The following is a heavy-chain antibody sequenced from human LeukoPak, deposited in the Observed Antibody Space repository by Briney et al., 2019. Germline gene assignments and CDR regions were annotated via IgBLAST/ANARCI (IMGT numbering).Heavy chain of an antibody. J-gene: IGHJ6*03. CDR2: IYTSGTT. V-gene: IGHV4-4*07. CDR3: AKYGGDQYYHSYYYMDV. CDR1: GGSISSYY. Sequence: SETLSLTCTVSGGSISSYYWSWIRQPAGKGLEWIGRIYTSGTTNYNPSLKSRVTISVDTSKNQFSLKLNSVTAADTAVYYCAKYGGDQYYHSYYYMDVWGKGTTVTISS. D-gene: IGHD3-16*01.